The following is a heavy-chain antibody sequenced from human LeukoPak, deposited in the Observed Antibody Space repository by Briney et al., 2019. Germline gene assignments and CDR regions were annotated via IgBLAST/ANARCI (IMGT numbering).Heavy chain of an antibody. J-gene: IGHJ6*02. D-gene: IGHD6-13*01. CDR3: AREPYTSSWEYYYYYHGMGV. Sequence: SQTLSLTCAISGDSVSSNSATWNWIRQSPSRGLEWLGRAYYRSKWYNDYAVSVKSRITINPDTSKNQFSLQLNSVTPEDTAVYYCAREPYTSSWEYYYYYHGMGVWGQGTTVTVSS. CDR1: GDSVSSNSAT. CDR2: AYYRSKWYN. V-gene: IGHV6-1*01.